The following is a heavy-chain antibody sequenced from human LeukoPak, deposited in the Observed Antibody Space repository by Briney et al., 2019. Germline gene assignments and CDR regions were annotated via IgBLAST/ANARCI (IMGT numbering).Heavy chain of an antibody. J-gene: IGHJ4*02. CDR3: ARDEPPTNGYDSYDF. Sequence: GGSLRLSCAASGFTFSSYWMSWVRQAPGKGLEWVANIRQDGSDKYYVDSVKGRFTISRDNAKNSLYLQMNSLRAEDTAVYYCARDEPPTNGYDSYDFWGQGTLVTVST. CDR2: IRQDGSDK. CDR1: GFTFSSYW. D-gene: IGHD5-12*01. V-gene: IGHV3-7*01.